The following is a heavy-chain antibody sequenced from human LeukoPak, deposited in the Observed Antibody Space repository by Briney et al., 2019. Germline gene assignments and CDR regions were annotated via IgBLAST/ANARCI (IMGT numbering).Heavy chain of an antibody. CDR3: ARESVTIFGVVID. J-gene: IGHJ4*02. Sequence: GRSLRLSCAASGFTFSSYAMHWVRQAPGKGLEWVAVISYDGSNKYYADSVKGRFTISRDNSKNTLYLQMNSLRAEDTAVYYCARESVTIFGVVIDWGQGTLVTVSS. CDR1: GFTFSSYA. D-gene: IGHD3-3*01. V-gene: IGHV3-30-3*01. CDR2: ISYDGSNK.